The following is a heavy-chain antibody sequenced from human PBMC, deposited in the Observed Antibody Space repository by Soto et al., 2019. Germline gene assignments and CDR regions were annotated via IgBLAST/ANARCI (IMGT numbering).Heavy chain of an antibody. D-gene: IGHD6-19*01. J-gene: IGHJ5*02. CDR2: IYYSGST. CDR1: GGSISSSSYY. CDR3: ARQWRQGIAVAGTLDWFDP. V-gene: IGHV4-39*01. Sequence: SETLSLTCTVSGGSISSSSYYWGWIRQPPGKGLEWIGSIYYSGSTYYNPSLKSRVTISVDTSKNQFSLKLSSVTAADTAVYYCARQWRQGIAVAGTLDWFDPWGQGTLVTVSS.